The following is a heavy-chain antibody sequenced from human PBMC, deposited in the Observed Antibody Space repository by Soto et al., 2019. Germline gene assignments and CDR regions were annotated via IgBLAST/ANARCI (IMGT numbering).Heavy chain of an antibody. J-gene: IGHJ5*02. V-gene: IGHV1-8*01. D-gene: IGHD1-1*01. CDR1: GYTFTSYD. CDR2: MNPNSGNT. CDR3: ARRRTSYRTTHFDP. Sequence: QVQLVQSGAEVKKPGASVKVSCKASGYTFTSYDINWVRQATGQGLEWMGWMNPNSGNTGYAQKFQGRVTMTRNTSISTADMELSSLRSEDTAVYYWARRRTSYRTTHFDPWGQGTLVTVSS.